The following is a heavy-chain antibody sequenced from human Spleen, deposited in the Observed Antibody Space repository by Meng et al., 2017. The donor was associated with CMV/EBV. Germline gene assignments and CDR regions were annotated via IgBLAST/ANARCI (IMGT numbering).Heavy chain of an antibody. CDR1: GYSFTRNT. CDR3: AKETYVYGPLDS. Sequence: SCKAYGYSFTRNTMHWVRQAPGQGLEWMGWINAGTGNKKSSQKFQGRVTFTTDTSANTGYMELSSLTFQDTAVYYCAKETYVYGPLDSWGQGTLVTVSS. CDR2: INAGTGNK. D-gene: IGHD3-10*01. J-gene: IGHJ4*02. V-gene: IGHV1-3*01.